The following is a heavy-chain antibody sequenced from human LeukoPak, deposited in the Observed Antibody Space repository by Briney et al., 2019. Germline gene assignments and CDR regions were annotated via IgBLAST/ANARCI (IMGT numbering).Heavy chain of an antibody. Sequence: QPGGSLRLSCAASGFTVSSYAMSWVRQAPGKGLEWGSVISNSGGSTFYADSVRGRFTISRDNSKNTLYLQMNSLRAEDTAVYYCAKRASGSGTSLYYFDYWGQGPLVTVSS. D-gene: IGHD3-10*01. V-gene: IGHV3-23*01. CDR3: AKRASGSGTSLYYFDY. CDR1: GFTVSSYA. CDR2: ISNSGGST. J-gene: IGHJ4*02.